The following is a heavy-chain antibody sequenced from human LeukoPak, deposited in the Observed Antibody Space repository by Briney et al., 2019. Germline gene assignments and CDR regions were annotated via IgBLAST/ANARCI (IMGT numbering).Heavy chain of an antibody. J-gene: IGHJ4*02. CDR1: GFTFSDYY. Sequence: GGSLGLSCAASGFTFSDYYMSWIRQAPGKGLEWVSYISSSSSYTNYADSVKGRFTISRDNAKNSLYLQMNSLRAEDTAVYYCARDLVAYCGGDCYSGNFDYWGQGTLVTVSS. V-gene: IGHV3-11*06. CDR2: ISSSSSYT. D-gene: IGHD2-21*02. CDR3: ARDLVAYCGGDCYSGNFDY.